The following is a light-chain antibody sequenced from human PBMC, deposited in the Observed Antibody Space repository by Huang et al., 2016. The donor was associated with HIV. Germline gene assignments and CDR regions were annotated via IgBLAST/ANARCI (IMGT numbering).Light chain of an antibody. Sequence: EIVLTQSPATLSLSPGGSATLSCRASQHISSFLAWYQQGAGQAPRLLIYGAANRATGIPARFSGRGSGTDVTLTINNLEPGDFAVYYCQQRFTFGPGTKVAIK. CDR1: QHISSF. J-gene: IGKJ3*01. V-gene: IGKV3-11*01. CDR3: QQRFT. CDR2: GAA.